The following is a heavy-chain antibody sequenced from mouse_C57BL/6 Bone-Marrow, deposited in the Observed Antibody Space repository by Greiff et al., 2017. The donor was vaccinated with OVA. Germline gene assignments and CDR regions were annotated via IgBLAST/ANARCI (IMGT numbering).Heavy chain of an antibody. J-gene: IGHJ1*03. CDR2: IHPNSGST. Sequence: QVQLQQPGAELVKPGASVKLSCKASGYTFTSYWMHWVKQRPGQGLEWIGMIHPNSGSTNYTEKFKSKATLTVDKSSSTAYMQLSSLTSEDSAVYYCARSPSYYSNYWYFDVWGTGTTVTVSS. D-gene: IGHD2-5*01. CDR3: ARSPSYYSNYWYFDV. V-gene: IGHV1-64*01. CDR1: GYTFTSYW.